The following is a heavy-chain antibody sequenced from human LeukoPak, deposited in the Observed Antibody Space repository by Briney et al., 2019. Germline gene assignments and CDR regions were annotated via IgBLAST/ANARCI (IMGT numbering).Heavy chain of an antibody. CDR2: ISNDGSYI. V-gene: IGHV3-30*04. Sequence: GRSLRLSCADSGFTFSIYTMHWFRQAPGSGLEWVAVISNDGSYINYIDPVRGRFTNSRDNSRSTLYLQMDSLRAEDTTVYFCARERASCYCDFWGQETLVTVPS. CDR1: GFTFSIYT. J-gene: IGHJ4*02. D-gene: IGHD2-2*01. CDR3: ARERASCYCDF.